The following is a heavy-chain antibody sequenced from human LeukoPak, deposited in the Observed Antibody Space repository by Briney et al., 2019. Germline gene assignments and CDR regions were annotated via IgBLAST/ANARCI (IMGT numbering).Heavy chain of an antibody. CDR1: GFTFDDYA. J-gene: IGHJ3*02. Sequence: PGGSLRLSCAASGFTFDDYAMHWVHQAPGKGLEWVSLISGDGGSTCYADSVKGRFTISRDNSKNSLYLQMNSLRTEDTALYYCATGGGMTTVTNDAFDIWGQGTMVTVSS. CDR2: ISGDGGST. V-gene: IGHV3-43*02. D-gene: IGHD4-17*01. CDR3: ATGGGMTTVTNDAFDI.